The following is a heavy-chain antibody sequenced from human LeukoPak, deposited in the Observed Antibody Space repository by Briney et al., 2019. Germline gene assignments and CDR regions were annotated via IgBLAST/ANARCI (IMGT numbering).Heavy chain of an antibody. D-gene: IGHD2-15*01. CDR1: GGSISSSNYY. CDR3: ARQISDYYYYYMDV. J-gene: IGHJ6*03. V-gene: IGHV4-39*01. CDR2: IYYSGTT. Sequence: SETLSLTCTVSGGSISSSNYYWGWIRQPPGKGLEWIGTIYYSGTTYYNPSLESRVTIFEDTSKNQFSLMLTSVTAADTAVYYCARQISDYYYYYMDVGGKGTTVTVSS.